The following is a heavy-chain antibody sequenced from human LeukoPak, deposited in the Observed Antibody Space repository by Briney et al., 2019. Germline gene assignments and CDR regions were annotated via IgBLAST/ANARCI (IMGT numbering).Heavy chain of an antibody. J-gene: IGHJ6*02. CDR3: ARDVVVVPAAIHYGMDV. CDR1: GGSFSDYF. Sequence: PSETLSLTCAVYGGSFSDYFWGWIRQPPGKGLEWIGEIKHSGRTYYNPSLKSRATISVDTSKNQFSLNLSSVTAADTAVYYCARDVVVVPAAIHYGMDVWGQGTTVTVSS. D-gene: IGHD2-2*01. V-gene: IGHV4-34*01. CDR2: IKHSGRT.